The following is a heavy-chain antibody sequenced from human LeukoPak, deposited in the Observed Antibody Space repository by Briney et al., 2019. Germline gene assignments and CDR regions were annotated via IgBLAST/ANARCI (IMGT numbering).Heavy chain of an antibody. CDR2: ISPYNGNT. CDR3: ARAPESWELQYYFDY. CDR1: GYTFTGYY. J-gene: IGHJ4*02. V-gene: IGHV1-18*04. Sequence: ASVKVSCKASGYTFTGYYMHWVRQAPGQGLEWMGWISPYNGNTNYAQKLQGRVTMTTDTSTSTAYMELSSLRSEDTAVYYCARAPESWELQYYFDYWGQGTLVTVSS. D-gene: IGHD1-26*01.